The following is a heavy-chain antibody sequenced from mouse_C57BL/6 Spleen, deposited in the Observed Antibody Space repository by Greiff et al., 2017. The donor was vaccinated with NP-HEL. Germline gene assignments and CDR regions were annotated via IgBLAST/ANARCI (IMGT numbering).Heavy chain of an antibody. V-gene: IGHV5-6*01. Sequence: EVQGVESGGDLVKPGGSLKLSCAASGFTFSSYGMSWVRQTPDKRLEWVATISSGGSYTYYPDSVKGRFTISRDNAKNTLYLQMSSLKSEDTAMYYCARLPFITTVVVDYWGQGTTLTVSS. CDR1: GFTFSSYG. CDR3: ARLPFITTVVVDY. J-gene: IGHJ2*01. CDR2: ISSGGSYT. D-gene: IGHD1-1*01.